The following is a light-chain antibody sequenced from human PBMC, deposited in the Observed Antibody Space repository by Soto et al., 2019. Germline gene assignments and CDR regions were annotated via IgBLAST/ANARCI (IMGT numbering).Light chain of an antibody. V-gene: IGLV2-23*01. CDR1: SCDVGSYNL. J-gene: IGLJ2*01. Sequence: QSALTQPASVSGSPGQAITITCTGTSCDVGSYNLVSWYQQHTGKAPKLMIYDGSKRPSVVSNRFSGSKSGNTAYLTISGRQAEHEADYYCCSYAGSSNLVFGGWTQLAV. CDR2: DGS. CDR3: CSYAGSSNLV.